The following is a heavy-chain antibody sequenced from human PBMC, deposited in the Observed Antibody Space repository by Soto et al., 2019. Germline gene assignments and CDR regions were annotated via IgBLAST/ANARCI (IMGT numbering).Heavy chain of an antibody. D-gene: IGHD6-6*01. J-gene: IGHJ4*02. V-gene: IGHV1-3*01. CDR1: GYTFTSYA. CDR3: ARDRIAAPHFDY. Sequence: QVQLVQSGAEVKKPWASVKVSCKASGYTFTSYAMHWVRQAPGQRLEWMGWINAGNGNTKYSQKFQGRVTITRDTSASTAYMELSSLRSEDTAVYYCARDRIAAPHFDYWGQGTLVTVSS. CDR2: INAGNGNT.